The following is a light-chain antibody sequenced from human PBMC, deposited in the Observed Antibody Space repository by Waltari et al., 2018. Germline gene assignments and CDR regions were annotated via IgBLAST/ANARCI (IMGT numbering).Light chain of an antibody. J-gene: IGKJ1*01. CDR3: QQYGSSPET. CDR2: AAS. V-gene: IGKV3-20*01. CDR1: QSVNNNF. Sequence: ELVLTQSPGTLSLSPGEGATLSCRASQSVNNNFLAWYQQKPGQAPRLLLYAASSRATGIPDRFSGSGSGTDFTLTINRLEPEDFAVYHCQQYGSSPETFGQGTKVEIK.